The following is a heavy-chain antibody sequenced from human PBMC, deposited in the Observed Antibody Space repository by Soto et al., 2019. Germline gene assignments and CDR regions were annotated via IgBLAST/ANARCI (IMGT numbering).Heavy chain of an antibody. CDR3: ARVTRGYRGYDYGWFDS. CDR1: GGTFSSYA. J-gene: IGHJ5*01. V-gene: IGHV1-69*06. CDR2: IIPIFGTA. D-gene: IGHD5-12*01. Sequence: QVQLVQSGAEMKKPGSSVKVSCKASGGTFSSYAISWVRQAPGQGLEWMGGIIPIFGTANYAQKFQGRVTITADKSTSTAYMELSSLRSEETAVYYCARVTRGYRGYDYGWFDSWGQGTLVTVSS.